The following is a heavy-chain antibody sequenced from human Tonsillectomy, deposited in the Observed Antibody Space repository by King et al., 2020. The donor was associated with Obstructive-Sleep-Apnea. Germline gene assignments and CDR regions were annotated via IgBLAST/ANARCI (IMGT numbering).Heavy chain of an antibody. CDR2: IGSNANSYAT. CDR1: GFTFSGSA. Sequence: VQLVESGGGLVQPGGSLKLSCAASGFTFSGSAMHWVRQASGNGLEWVGRIGSNANSYATAYAASVTGRFTISRDDSKNTAYLQMNSLKTEDTAVYFCTRRGGNASSGYYYVDPVGSWGQGTLVTVS. CDR3: TRRGGNASSGYYYVDPVGS. D-gene: IGHD3-22*01. V-gene: IGHV3-73*02. J-gene: IGHJ5*02.